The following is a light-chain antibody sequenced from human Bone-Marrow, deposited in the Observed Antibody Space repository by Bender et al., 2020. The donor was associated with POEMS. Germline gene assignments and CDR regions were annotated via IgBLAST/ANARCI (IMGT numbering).Light chain of an antibody. CDR1: SSDVGAYNY. CDR3: CSYSDRYSFV. CDR2: DVN. V-gene: IGLV2-11*01. J-gene: IGLJ1*01. Sequence: QSALIQPASVSGSPGQSITISCTGTSSDVGAYNYVSWYQQHPGKAPKLMIFDVNKRPSGVPDRFSGSKSGNTASLTISGLQAEDEADDYCCSYSDRYSFVLGTGTTVTVL.